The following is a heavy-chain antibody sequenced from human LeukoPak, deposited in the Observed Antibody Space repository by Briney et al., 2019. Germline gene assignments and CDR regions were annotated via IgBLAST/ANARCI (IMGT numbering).Heavy chain of an antibody. Sequence: SGTLSLTCAVSGGSISSGGYSWSWIRQPPGKGLEWIGYIYHSGSTYYNPSLKSRVTISVDRSKNQFSLKLSAVTAADTAVYCCARGGRDGYSTLDYWGQGTLVTVSS. J-gene: IGHJ4*02. V-gene: IGHV4-30-2*01. CDR3: ARGGRDGYSTLDY. D-gene: IGHD5-24*01. CDR2: IYHSGST. CDR1: GGSISSGGYS.